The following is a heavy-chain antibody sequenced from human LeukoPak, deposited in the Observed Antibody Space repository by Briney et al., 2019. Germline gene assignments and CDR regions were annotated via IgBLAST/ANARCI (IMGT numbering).Heavy chain of an antibody. D-gene: IGHD6-19*01. V-gene: IGHV4-39*01. CDR3: ARRHSSGWYSWGNNWFDP. CDR1: GGSISSSSYY. CDR2: IYYSRST. Sequence: SETLSLTCTVSGGSISSSSYYWGWIRQPPGKGLEWIGSIYYSRSTYYNPSLKSRVTISVDTSKNQFSLKLSSVTAADTAVYYCARRHSSGWYSWGNNWFDPWGQGTLVTVSS. J-gene: IGHJ5*02.